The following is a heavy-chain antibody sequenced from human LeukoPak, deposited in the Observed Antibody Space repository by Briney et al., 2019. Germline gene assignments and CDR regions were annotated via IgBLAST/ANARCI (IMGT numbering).Heavy chain of an antibody. J-gene: IGHJ5*02. Sequence: SETLSLTCTVSGGSISSYYWSWIRQPPGKGLEWIGYIYYSGSTNYNPSLKSRVTISVDTSKNQFSLKLSSVTAADTAVYYCASEGYCSSTSCEPWGQGTLVTVSS. D-gene: IGHD2-2*01. V-gene: IGHV4-59*08. CDR2: IYYSGST. CDR1: GGSISSYY. CDR3: ASEGYCSSTSCEP.